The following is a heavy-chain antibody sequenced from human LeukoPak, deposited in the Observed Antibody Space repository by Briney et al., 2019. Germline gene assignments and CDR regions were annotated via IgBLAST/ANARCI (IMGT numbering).Heavy chain of an antibody. Sequence: GGSLRLSCAASGFTVSSNYMSWVRQAPGKGLEWVANIKQDGSERYYVDSVKGRFTISRDNAKNSLYLQMNSLRAEDTAVYYCARVMESSSEYYFDYWGQGTLVTVSS. V-gene: IGHV3-7*05. CDR2: IKQDGSER. CDR1: GFTVSSNY. J-gene: IGHJ4*02. D-gene: IGHD6-13*01. CDR3: ARVMESSSEYYFDY.